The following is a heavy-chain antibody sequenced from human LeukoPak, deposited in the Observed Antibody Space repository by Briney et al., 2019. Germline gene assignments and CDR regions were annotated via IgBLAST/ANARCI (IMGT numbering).Heavy chain of an antibody. V-gene: IGHV4-30-4*01. CDR1: GGSISSGDYY. Sequence: PSETLSLTCTVSGGSISSGDYYWSWIRQPPGKGLEWIGYIYYSGSTYYNPSLKSRVTISVDTSKNQFSLKLSSVTAADTAVYYCARHVMQLRRYNWFDPWGQGTLVTVSS. CDR2: IYYSGST. D-gene: IGHD1-1*01. J-gene: IGHJ5*02. CDR3: ARHVMQLRRYNWFDP.